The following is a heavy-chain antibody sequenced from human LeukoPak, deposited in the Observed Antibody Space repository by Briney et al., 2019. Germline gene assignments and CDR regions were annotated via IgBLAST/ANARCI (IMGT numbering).Heavy chain of an antibody. CDR3: ARPVTAANHDAFDM. CDR2: IYPGDSDA. J-gene: IGHJ3*02. V-gene: IGHV5-51*01. CDR1: GYNFTTYW. D-gene: IGHD2-2*01. Sequence: GESLKISCKASGYNFTTYWIGWVRQMPGKGLEWMGIIYPGDSDARYSPSFQGQVTISVDKSTAYLQWSSLKASDTAMYYCARPVTAANHDAFDMWGQGTMVTVSS.